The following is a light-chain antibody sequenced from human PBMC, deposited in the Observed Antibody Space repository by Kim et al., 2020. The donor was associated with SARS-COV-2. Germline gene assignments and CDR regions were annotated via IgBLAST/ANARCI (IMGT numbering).Light chain of an antibody. Sequence: EIVLTQSPGTLSVSPGQRAALSCWASQSVTSNLAWYQQKPGQAPRLLIYDASTRATDVPATFSGSGSGTQFTLTISSLRSEDFAVYYCQQYHKWPLTFGGGTKVDIK. J-gene: IGKJ4*01. V-gene: IGKV3-15*01. CDR2: DAS. CDR1: QSVTSN. CDR3: QQYHKWPLT.